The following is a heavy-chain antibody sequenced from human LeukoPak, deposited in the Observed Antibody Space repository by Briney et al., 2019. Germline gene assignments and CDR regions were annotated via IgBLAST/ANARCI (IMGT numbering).Heavy chain of an antibody. D-gene: IGHD6-13*01. CDR3: ARVIAAAGTFDY. CDR2: IYHSGST. Sequence: PSETLSLTCAVSSGSISSSNWWSWVRQPPGKGLEWIGEIYHSGSTNYNPSLKSRVTISVDKSKNQFSLKLSSVTAADTAVYYCARVIAAAGTFDYWGQGTLVTVSS. J-gene: IGHJ4*02. V-gene: IGHV4-4*02. CDR1: SGSISSSNW.